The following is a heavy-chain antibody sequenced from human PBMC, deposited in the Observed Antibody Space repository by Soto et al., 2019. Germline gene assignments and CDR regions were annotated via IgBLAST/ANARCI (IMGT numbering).Heavy chain of an antibody. Sequence: ASVKVSCKASGYNFTTYGIHWGRQAPGQGLEWMGWISGYNGNTNYAQKFQGRVTMTTDTSTTTAYMDLRSLRSDDTAVYYCGRERDGTSWSSAEYLQHWGQGTLFTVSS. CDR3: GRERDGTSWSSAEYLQH. J-gene: IGHJ1*01. V-gene: IGHV1-18*01. D-gene: IGHD6-13*01. CDR1: GYNFTTYG. CDR2: ISGYNGNT.